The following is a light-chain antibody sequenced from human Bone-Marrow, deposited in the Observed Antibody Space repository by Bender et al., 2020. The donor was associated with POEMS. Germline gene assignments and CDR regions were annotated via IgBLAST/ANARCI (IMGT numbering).Light chain of an antibody. V-gene: IGLV3-1*01. CDR1: DLRNKY. Sequence: SYELTQPPSVSVSPGQTAKITCSGDDLRNKYTSWYQQKPGQSPVVLIYQETKRLSGIPERFSGSISGDTATLTITGTQAIDEADYYCQAWDSSSAVFGTGTKVTVL. CDR3: QAWDSSSAV. J-gene: IGLJ1*01. CDR2: QET.